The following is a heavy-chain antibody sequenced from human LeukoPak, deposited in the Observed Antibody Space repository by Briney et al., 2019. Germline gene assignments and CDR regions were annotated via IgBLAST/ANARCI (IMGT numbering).Heavy chain of an antibody. CDR1: RFTFSSHS. V-gene: IGHV3-21*01. J-gene: IGHJ4*02. CDR2: ISSGSGYI. D-gene: IGHD6-19*01. Sequence: PGGSLRLSCAASRFTFSSHSMSWVRQAPGKGLEWVSSISSGSGYIYYADSVKGRFTISRDNAKNSLYLQMNSLRAEDTAVYYCAKDRSSSGWSFDYWGQGTLVTVSS. CDR3: AKDRSSSGWSFDY.